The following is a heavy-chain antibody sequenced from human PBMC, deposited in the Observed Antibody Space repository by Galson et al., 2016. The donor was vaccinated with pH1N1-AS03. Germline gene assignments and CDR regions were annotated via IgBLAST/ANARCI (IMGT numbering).Heavy chain of an antibody. CDR2: IIPIFGTA. CDR1: GGTFSSYG. J-gene: IGHJ4*02. Sequence: SVKVSCKAPGGTFSSYGITWVRQAPGQGLEWMGGIIPIFGTANYAQKFQGRVTITADESTSTAYMELSNLRSDDTAVYYCARDKDDFCGGYSEYWGQGPLVTVSS. D-gene: IGHD3-3*01. V-gene: IGHV1-69*13. CDR3: ARDKDDFCGGYSEY.